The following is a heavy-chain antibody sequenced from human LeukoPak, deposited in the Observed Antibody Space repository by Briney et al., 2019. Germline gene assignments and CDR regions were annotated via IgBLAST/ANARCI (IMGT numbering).Heavy chain of an antibody. V-gene: IGHV4-39*01. Sequence: PSETLSLTCTVSGGSISSSSYYWGWIRQPPGKGLEWIGSIYYSGSTYYNPSLKSRVTISVDTSKNQFSLKLSSVTAADTAVYYCARLPQYCSSTSCSLYYFDYWGQGTLVTVSS. J-gene: IGHJ4*02. CDR2: IYYSGST. D-gene: IGHD2-2*01. CDR1: GGSISSSSYY. CDR3: ARLPQYCSSTSCSLYYFDY.